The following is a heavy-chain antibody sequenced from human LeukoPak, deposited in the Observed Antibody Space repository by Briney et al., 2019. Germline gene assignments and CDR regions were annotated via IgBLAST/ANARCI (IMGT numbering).Heavy chain of an antibody. CDR2: ISSSSSYI. V-gene: IGHV3-21*01. D-gene: IGHD1-1*01. Sequence: GGSLRLSFAASGFTFSSYSMNWVRQAPGKGLEWVSSISSSSSYIYYADSVKGRFTISRDNAKNSLYLQMNSLRAEDTAVYYCARGDTGYSAFDIWGQGTMVTVSS. CDR3: ARGDTGYSAFDI. CDR1: GFTFSSYS. J-gene: IGHJ3*02.